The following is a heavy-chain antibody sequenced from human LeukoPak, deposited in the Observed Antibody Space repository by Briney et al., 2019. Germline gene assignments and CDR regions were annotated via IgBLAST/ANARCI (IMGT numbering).Heavy chain of an antibody. J-gene: IGHJ4*02. D-gene: IGHD2-2*03. CDR1: GFTFSSYA. Sequence: GGSLRLSCAASGFTFSSYAMSWVRQGPGKGLQWVSGISGSGGSTYYADSVKGRFTISRDNSKNTLYVQMNSLRAEDTAVYYCAKDGYCSSTSCYWSYWGQGTLVTVSS. CDR2: ISGSGGST. CDR3: AKDGYCSSTSCYWSY. V-gene: IGHV3-23*01.